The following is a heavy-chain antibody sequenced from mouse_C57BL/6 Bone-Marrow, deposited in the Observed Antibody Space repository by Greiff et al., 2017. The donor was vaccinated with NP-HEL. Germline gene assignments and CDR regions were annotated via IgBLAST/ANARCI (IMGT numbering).Heavy chain of an antibody. CDR3: VDFYCGSSLDY. CDR2: IYPGSGST. D-gene: IGHD1-1*01. V-gene: IGHV1-55*01. Sequence: QVQLQQPGAELVKPGASVKMSCKASGYTFTSYWITWVKQRPGQGLEWIGDIYPGSGSTNYNEKFKSKATLTLDTSSSTAYMQLSSLTSEDSAVYYCVDFYCGSSLDYWGQGTTLTVSS. CDR1: GYTFTSYW. J-gene: IGHJ2*01.